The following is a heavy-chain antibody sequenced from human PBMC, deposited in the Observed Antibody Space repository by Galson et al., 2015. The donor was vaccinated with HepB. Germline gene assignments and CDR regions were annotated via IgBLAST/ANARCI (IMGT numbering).Heavy chain of an antibody. J-gene: IGHJ4*02. V-gene: IGHV3-23*01. CDR2: ISGSGGST. D-gene: IGHD3-10*01. CDR1: GFTFSSYA. Sequence: SLRLSCAASGFTFSSYAMSWVRQAPGKGLEWVSAISGSGGSTYYADSVKGRFTISRDNSKNTLYLQMNSLRAEDTAVYYCARQKGWGVRGVYDYWGQGTLVTVSS. CDR3: ARQKGWGVRGVYDY.